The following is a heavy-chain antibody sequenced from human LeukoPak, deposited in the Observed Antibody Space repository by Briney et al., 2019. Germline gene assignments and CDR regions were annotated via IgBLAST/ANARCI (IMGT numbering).Heavy chain of an antibody. CDR3: TRPRDSNWFDP. CDR2: IRSKANGYAT. D-gene: IGHD3-10*01. J-gene: IGHJ5*02. Sequence: GGSLRLSCAASGFTFSGSAMHWVRQASGKGLEWVGRIRSKANGYATAYAASVKGRFTISRDDSKNTAYLQMNSLKTEDTAVYYCTRPRDSNWFDPWGQGTLVTVSS. CDR1: GFTFSGSA. V-gene: IGHV3-73*01.